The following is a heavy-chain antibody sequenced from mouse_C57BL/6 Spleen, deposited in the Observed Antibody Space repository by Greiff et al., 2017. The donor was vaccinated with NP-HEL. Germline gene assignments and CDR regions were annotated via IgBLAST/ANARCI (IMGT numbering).Heavy chain of an antibody. V-gene: IGHV1-64*01. Sequence: VQLQQPGAELVKPGASVKLSCKASGYTFTSYWMHWVKQRPGQGLEWIGMIHPNSGSTNYNEKFKSKATLTVDKSSSTAYMQLSSLTSEDSAVYYCARLNYDDAAMDYWGQGTSVTVSS. D-gene: IGHD2-4*01. CDR1: GYTFTSYW. CDR2: IHPNSGST. J-gene: IGHJ4*01. CDR3: ARLNYDDAAMDY.